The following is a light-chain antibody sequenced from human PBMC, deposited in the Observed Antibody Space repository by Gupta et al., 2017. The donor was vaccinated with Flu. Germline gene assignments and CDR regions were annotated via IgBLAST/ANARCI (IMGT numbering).Light chain of an antibody. CDR3: QQRDNWPLT. V-gene: IGKV3-11*01. CDR2: AAS. J-gene: IGKJ4*01. Sequence: EVVLTQSPVTLSLSPGERATLSCRAGQSVSGSLAWYQQKAGQAPRLLIYAASNRANGLPARFSGSGSGTDFTLTISIRDPEDFAVYYCQQRDNWPLTFGGGTKVEIK. CDR1: QSVSGS.